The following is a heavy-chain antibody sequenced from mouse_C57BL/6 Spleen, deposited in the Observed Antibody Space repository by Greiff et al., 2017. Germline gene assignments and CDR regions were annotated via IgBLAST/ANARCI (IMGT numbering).Heavy chain of an antibody. Sequence: QVQLQQPGAELVMPGASVKLSCKASGYTFTSYWMHWVKQRPGQGLEWIGEIDPSDSYTNYNQKFKGKSTLTVDKSSSTAYMQLSSLTSEDSAVXYCARAMTAQSIRDDLDYWGKGTSVTVSS. V-gene: IGHV1-69*01. CDR3: ARAMTAQSIRDDLDY. CDR1: GYTFTSYW. D-gene: IGHD3-2*02. CDR2: IDPSDSYT. J-gene: IGHJ4*01.